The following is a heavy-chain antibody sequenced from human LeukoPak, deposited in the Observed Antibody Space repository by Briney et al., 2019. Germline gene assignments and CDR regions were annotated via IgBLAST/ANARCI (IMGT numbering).Heavy chain of an antibody. J-gene: IGHJ4*02. CDR2: INHSGGT. CDR1: GGSFSGYY. D-gene: IGHD4-17*01. V-gene: IGHV4-34*01. CDR3: ASLTVTDDY. Sequence: SENLSLTCAVYGGSFSGYYWSWIRQPPGKGLEWIGEINHSGGTNYNPSLKSRVTISVDTSKNQFSLKLSSVTAADTAVYYCASLTVTDDYWGQGTLVTVSS.